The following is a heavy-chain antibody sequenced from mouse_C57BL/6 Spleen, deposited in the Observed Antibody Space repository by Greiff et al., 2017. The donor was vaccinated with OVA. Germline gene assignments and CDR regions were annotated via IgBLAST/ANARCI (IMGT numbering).Heavy chain of an antibody. CDR2: IHPNSGST. Sequence: VQLQQSGAELVKPGASVKLSCKASGYTFTSYWMHWVKQRPGQGLEWIGMIHPNSGSTNYNEKFKSKATLTVDKSSSTAYMQLSSLTSEDSAVYYCARSDGYYVYAMDYWGQGTSVTVSS. V-gene: IGHV1-64*01. J-gene: IGHJ4*01. D-gene: IGHD2-3*01. CDR1: GYTFTSYW. CDR3: ARSDGYYVYAMDY.